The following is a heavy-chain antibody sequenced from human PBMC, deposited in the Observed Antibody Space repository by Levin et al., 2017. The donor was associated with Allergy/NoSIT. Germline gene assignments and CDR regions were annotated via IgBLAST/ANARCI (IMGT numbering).Heavy chain of an antibody. CDR1: GFTFSDYY. CDR2: ISSSGSTI. CDR3: ARDGGGGAVRGDYVDY. Sequence: GGSLRLSCAASGFTFSDYYMSWIRQAPGKGLEWVSSISSSGSTIYYADSVKGRFTISGDNSKNSLYLQMNSLRAEDTAVYYCARDGGGGAVRGDYVDYWGQGTLVTVSS. J-gene: IGHJ4*02. V-gene: IGHV3-11*01. D-gene: IGHD2-15*01.